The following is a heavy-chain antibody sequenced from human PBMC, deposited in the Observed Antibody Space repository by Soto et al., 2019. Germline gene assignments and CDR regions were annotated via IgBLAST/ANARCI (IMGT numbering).Heavy chain of an antibody. CDR1: GGSISSSSYY. D-gene: IGHD3-10*01. CDR2: IYYSGST. Sequence: PSETLSLTCTVSGGSISSSSYYWGWIRQPPGKGLEWIGSIYYSGSTYYNPSLKSRVTISVDTSKNQFSLKLSSVTAADTAVYYCARRYGSGHFDYWGQGTLVTVSS. CDR3: ARRYGSGHFDY. J-gene: IGHJ4*02. V-gene: IGHV4-39*01.